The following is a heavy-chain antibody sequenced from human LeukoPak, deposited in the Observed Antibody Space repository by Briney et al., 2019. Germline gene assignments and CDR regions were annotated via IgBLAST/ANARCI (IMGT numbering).Heavy chain of an antibody. V-gene: IGHV3-64*01. CDR2: ITSNGGDT. D-gene: IGHD2-8*01. J-gene: IGHJ4*02. Sequence: PGGSLRLSCAASGFTFSTYAMHWVRQAPGKGLEYVSSITSNGGDTYYANSVRGRFTISRDNSKNTLYLQMGSLRTEDMAVYYCARDRAGVAENWGQGTLVTVSS. CDR1: GFTFSTYA. CDR3: ARDRAGVAEN.